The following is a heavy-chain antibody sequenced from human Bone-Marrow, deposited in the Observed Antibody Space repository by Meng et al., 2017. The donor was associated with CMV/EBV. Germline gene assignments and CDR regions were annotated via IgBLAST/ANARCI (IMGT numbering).Heavy chain of an antibody. CDR3: ARIGTYCSSTSCYTFDI. Sequence: ASVKVSCKASGYTFIAHYIHYFRQAPGQGLEWMGWINPNSGGTNYAQKFQGRVTMTRDTSISTAYMELSRLRSDDTAVYYCARIGTYCSSTSCYTFDIWGQGTMVTVSS. J-gene: IGHJ3*02. D-gene: IGHD2-2*02. CDR2: INPNSGGT. V-gene: IGHV1-2*02. CDR1: GYTFIAHY.